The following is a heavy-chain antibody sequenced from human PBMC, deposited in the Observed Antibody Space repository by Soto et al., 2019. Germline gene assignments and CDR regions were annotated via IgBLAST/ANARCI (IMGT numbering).Heavy chain of an antibody. V-gene: IGHV4-59*11. CDR3: ARVRGRFGELLSVFDY. CDR2: IYYSGST. CDR1: DGKSGDHD. Sequence: TVFDGKSGDHDGRWIRKKPGKGLEWIGYIYYSGSTNYNPSLKSRVTISVDTSKNQFSLKLSSVTAADTAVYYCARVRGRFGELLSVFDYWGQGTLVTVS. J-gene: IGHJ4*02. D-gene: IGHD3-10*01.